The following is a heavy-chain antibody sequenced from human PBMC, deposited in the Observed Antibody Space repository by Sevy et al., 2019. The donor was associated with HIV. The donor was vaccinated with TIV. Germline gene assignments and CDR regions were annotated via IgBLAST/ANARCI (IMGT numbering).Heavy chain of an antibody. V-gene: IGHV3-23*01. D-gene: IGHD5-18*01. Sequence: GGSLRLSCAVSGFSFDSYGMTWVRQAPGKGLEWVSGISGSGTRTYYADSVKGRFSISRDNSKNRLYLQMNSLRSEDTAVYYCAREMGGYGSGRPIGYMDVWGKGTTVTVSS. CDR2: ISGSGTRT. J-gene: IGHJ6*03. CDR3: AREMGGYGSGRPIGYMDV. CDR1: GFSFDSYG.